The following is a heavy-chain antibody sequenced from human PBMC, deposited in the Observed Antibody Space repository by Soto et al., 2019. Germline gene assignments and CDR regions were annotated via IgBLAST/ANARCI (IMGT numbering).Heavy chain of an antibody. Sequence: SSETLSLTCTVSGGSISSYYWSWIRQPPGKGLEWIGTNYNPSLKSRVTISVDTSKNQFSLKLISVTAADTAVYYCARHPPGYCSGGSCYSPYYFDYWGQGTLVTVSS. CDR1: GGSISSYY. D-gene: IGHD2-15*01. CDR3: ARHPPGYCSGGSCYSPYYFDY. V-gene: IGHV4-59*08. J-gene: IGHJ4*02.